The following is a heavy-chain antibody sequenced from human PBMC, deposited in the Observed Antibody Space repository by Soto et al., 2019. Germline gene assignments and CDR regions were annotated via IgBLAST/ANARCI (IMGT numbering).Heavy chain of an antibody. CDR1: GLTLSRHA. V-gene: IGHV3-23*01. J-gene: IGHJ4*02. D-gene: IGHD2-8*02. CDR3: VYWVSAQFDY. Sequence: VGSLRLSCAASGLTLSRHAMTWARQAPGKGLEWVATLSPSGSNTHYADSVKGRFTISRDSSRNTVDLQMNNLRAEDTALYYCVYWVSAQFDYWGQGTLVTVSS. CDR2: LSPSGSNT.